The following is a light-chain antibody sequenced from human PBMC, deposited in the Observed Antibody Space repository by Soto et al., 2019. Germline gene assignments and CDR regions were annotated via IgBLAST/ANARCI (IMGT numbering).Light chain of an antibody. Sequence: ALQLTQSPSSLSASVGDRVTITCPASQDIRGALAWYQQKRGKAPKILIEDVSALESGVPSRFSGSSSGTDFTLTISSLQPVDFATYYCQQFNSYPITFGQGTRLEIK. CDR3: QQFNSYPIT. J-gene: IGKJ5*01. V-gene: IGKV1-13*02. CDR1: QDIRGA. CDR2: DVS.